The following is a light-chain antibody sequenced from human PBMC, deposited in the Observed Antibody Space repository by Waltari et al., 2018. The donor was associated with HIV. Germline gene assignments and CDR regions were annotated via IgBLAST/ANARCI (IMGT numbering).Light chain of an antibody. CDR1: KLGNKY. V-gene: IGLV3-1*01. J-gene: IGLJ1*01. Sequence: SYELTQPPSVSVSPGQTASITCSGDKLGNKYACWYQQKPGQSPVLVIYQNTKRPSGIPGRFSASNSGNTATLTISGTQAMYEADYYCQAWDSTTAVFGTGTKVTVL. CDR2: QNT. CDR3: QAWDSTTAV.